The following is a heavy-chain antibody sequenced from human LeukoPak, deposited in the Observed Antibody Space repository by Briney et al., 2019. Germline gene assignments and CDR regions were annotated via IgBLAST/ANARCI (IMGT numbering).Heavy chain of an antibody. V-gene: IGHV4-34*01. CDR1: GGSFSCYY. J-gene: IGHJ5*02. CDR2: INHSGST. Sequence: SETLSLTCAVYGGSFSCYYWSWIRQPPGKGLEWIVEINHSGSTNYHPSLKSRVTISVDTSKNQFSLKLSSVTAADTAVYYCARGPYDYVWGSYRTNNWFDPWGQGTLVTVSS. CDR3: ARGPYDYVWGSYRTNNWFDP. D-gene: IGHD3-16*02.